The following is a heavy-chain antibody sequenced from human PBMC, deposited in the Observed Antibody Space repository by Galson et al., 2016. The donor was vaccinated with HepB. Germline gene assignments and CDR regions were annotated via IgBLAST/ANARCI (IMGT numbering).Heavy chain of an antibody. Sequence: LRLSCAASGFTFSSYGMHWVRQAPGTGLEWVAFISYDGSNKKYADSVKGRFTISRDNSKKTLYLQMNSLRAEDTAVYYCAKDGRIYCSSASCHDHFHYWGQGTLVTVSS. CDR3: AKDGRIYCSSASCHDHFHY. CDR1: GFTFSSYG. CDR2: ISYDGSNK. V-gene: IGHV3-30*18. D-gene: IGHD2-2*01. J-gene: IGHJ4*02.